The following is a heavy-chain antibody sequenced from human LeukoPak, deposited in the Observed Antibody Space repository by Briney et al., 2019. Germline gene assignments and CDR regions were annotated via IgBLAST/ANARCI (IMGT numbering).Heavy chain of an antibody. CDR1: GYTFTSYV. CDR3: ASGSREGYCSSTSCYNGNYYYGMDV. V-gene: IGHV1-3*01. D-gene: IGHD2-2*02. J-gene: IGHJ6*02. CDR2: INAGNGNT. Sequence: GASVKVSCKASGYTFTSYVMHWVRQAPGQRLEWMGWINAGNGNTKYSQKFQGRVTITRDTSASTAYMELSSLRSEDTAVYYCASGSREGYCSSTSCYNGNYYYGMDVWGQGTTVTVSS.